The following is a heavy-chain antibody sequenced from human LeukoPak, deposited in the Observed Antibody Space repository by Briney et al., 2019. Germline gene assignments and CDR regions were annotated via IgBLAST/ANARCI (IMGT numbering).Heavy chain of an antibody. J-gene: IGHJ4*02. Sequence: GGSLRLSCAASGFTFSSYGMHWVRQAPGKGLEWVAFIRYDGSNKYYADSVKGRFTISRDNSKNTLYLQMNSLRAEDTAVYYCAKDHSTFTILLFDYWGQGTLVTVSS. CDR2: IRYDGSNK. V-gene: IGHV3-30*02. D-gene: IGHD3-3*01. CDR1: GFTFSSYG. CDR3: AKDHSTFTILLFDY.